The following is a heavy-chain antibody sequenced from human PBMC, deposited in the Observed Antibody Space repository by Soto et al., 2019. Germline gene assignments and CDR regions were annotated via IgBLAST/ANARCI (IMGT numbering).Heavy chain of an antibody. CDR2: IKEDGSEK. Sequence: GGSLRLSCAASGFTFSRYGMHWVRQAPGKGLEWVANIKEDGSEKWYVDSVEGRFTISRDNAKNSLYLQMNSLRVEDTAIYYCARGAAWGQGTLVTVSS. V-gene: IGHV3-7*01. CDR3: ARGAA. CDR1: GFTFSRYG. J-gene: IGHJ4*02.